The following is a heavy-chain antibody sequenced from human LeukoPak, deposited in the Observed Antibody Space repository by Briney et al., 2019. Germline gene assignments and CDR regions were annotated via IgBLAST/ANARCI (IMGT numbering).Heavy chain of an antibody. CDR1: GFIFSKYA. J-gene: IGHJ3*02. CDR2: ISASGGMT. D-gene: IGHD4-17*01. V-gene: IGHV3-23*01. CDR3: AKDPNGDYVGGFDI. Sequence: GGSLRLSCAVSGFIFSKYAMSWVSQAPGKGPEWVSGISASGGMTFYADSVKGRFTISRHKSKITLYLDINVLRVEDTAVYYCAKDPNGDYVGGFDIWVQATMVSVCS.